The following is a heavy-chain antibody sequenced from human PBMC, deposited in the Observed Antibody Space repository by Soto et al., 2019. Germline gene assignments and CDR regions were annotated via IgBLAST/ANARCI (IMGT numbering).Heavy chain of an antibody. CDR2: ISGHNGNT. Sequence: GASVKVSCKASGYSFTSYGISWVRQAPGQGPEWMGWISGHNGNTNHPQSLQGRVTMTTDTSRNTAYMELRSLRSDDTAVYYCARHRFIYNVDTVYYSLDYWGQGPLVTVSS. CDR1: GYSFTSYG. J-gene: IGHJ4*02. V-gene: IGHV1-18*04. D-gene: IGHD3-10*02. CDR3: ARHRFIYNVDTVYYSLDY.